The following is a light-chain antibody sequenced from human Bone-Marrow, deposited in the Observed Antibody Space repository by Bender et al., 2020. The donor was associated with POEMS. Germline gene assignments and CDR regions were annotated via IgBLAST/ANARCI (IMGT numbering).Light chain of an antibody. CDR2: EVS. Sequence: QSALTQPASVSGSPGQSITISCTGTSSDVGSYNHVSWYQQPPGSAPRLMIYEVSNRPSGISDRFSGSKSGNTASLTVSGLQADDEADYYCSSYTSSSSSVIFGGGTKLTVL. CDR1: SSDVGSYNH. J-gene: IGLJ2*01. V-gene: IGLV2-14*02. CDR3: SSYTSSSSSVI.